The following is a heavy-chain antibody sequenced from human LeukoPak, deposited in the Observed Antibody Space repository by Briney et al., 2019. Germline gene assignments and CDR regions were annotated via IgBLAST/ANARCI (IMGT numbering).Heavy chain of an antibody. CDR2: ISSSGSNI. Sequence: GGSLRLSCAASGFTFSSYEMNWVRQAPGKGLEWVSYISSSGSNIYYADSVKGRFTISRDNDKKSLYMQMNSVRAEDRGVYYCAELVITMIGGVWGKGTTVTISS. J-gene: IGHJ6*04. CDR1: GFTFSSYE. D-gene: IGHD3-10*02. CDR3: AELVITMIGGV. V-gene: IGHV3-48*03.